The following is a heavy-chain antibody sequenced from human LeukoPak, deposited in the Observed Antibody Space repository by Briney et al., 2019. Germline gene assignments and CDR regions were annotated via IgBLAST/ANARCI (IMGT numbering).Heavy chain of an antibody. V-gene: IGHV4-39*07. CDR3: ARVPSRWELLTYFDY. J-gene: IGHJ4*02. Sequence: SETLSLTCTVSGGSISSSSYYWGWIGQPPGKGLEWIGSIYYSGSTYYNPSLKSRVTISVDTSKNQFSLKLSSVTAADTAVYYCARVPSRWELLTYFDYWGQGTLVTVSS. CDR1: GGSISSSSYY. CDR2: IYYSGST. D-gene: IGHD1-26*01.